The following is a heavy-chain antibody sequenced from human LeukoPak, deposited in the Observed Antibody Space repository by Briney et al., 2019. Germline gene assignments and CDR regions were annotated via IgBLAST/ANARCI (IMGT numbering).Heavy chain of an antibody. CDR1: GFSFSDYY. Sequence: PGGSLRLSCAASGFSFSDYYMSWIRQAPGKGLEWVSYISSSGSYTNYAESVKGRFTISREKTKNSLYLQMNSLRAEDTAVYYCASIYGSSGYSDYWGQGTMATVSS. D-gene: IGHD3-22*01. CDR3: ASIYGSSGYSDY. V-gene: IGHV3-11*06. CDR2: ISSSGSYT. J-gene: IGHJ4*02.